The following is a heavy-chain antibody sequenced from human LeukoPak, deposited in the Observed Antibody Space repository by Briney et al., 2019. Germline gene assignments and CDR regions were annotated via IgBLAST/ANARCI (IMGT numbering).Heavy chain of an antibody. Sequence: GGTLRLSCAASGFTFTDSAMTWVRQTPGKGLEWVAVISYDASNKYYADSVKGRFTISRDKSKNTLYFQMNSLRAEDTAVYYCAKCAQKGDSSDYYYTLRYYFDYWGQGTLVTVSS. D-gene: IGHD3-22*01. CDR1: GFTFTDSA. CDR3: AKCAQKGDSSDYYYTLRYYFDY. V-gene: IGHV3-30*18. CDR2: ISYDASNK. J-gene: IGHJ4*02.